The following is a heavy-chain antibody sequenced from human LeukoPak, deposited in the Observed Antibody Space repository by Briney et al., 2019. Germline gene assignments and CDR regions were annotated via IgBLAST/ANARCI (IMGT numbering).Heavy chain of an antibody. CDR1: GGSISSYY. CDR3: AREEYYDFWSGYYSGYYYGMDV. D-gene: IGHD3-3*01. CDR2: IYYSGST. V-gene: IGHV4-59*01. Sequence: SETLSLTCTVSGGSISSYYWSWIRQPPGKGLEWIGYIYYSGSTNYNPSLKSRVTISVDTSKNQFSLKLSSVTAADTAVYYCAREEYYDFWSGYYSGYYYGMDVWGQGTTVTVSS. J-gene: IGHJ6*02.